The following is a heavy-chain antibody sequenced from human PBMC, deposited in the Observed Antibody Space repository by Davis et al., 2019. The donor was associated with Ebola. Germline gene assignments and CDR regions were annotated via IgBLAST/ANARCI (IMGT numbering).Heavy chain of an antibody. CDR1: GYSFTNYW. V-gene: IGHV5-51*01. D-gene: IGHD3-3*01. Sequence: PGGSLRLSCQGFGYSFTNYWIGWVRQMSGKGLEWMGIISPSDSHTRYSPSFQGQVTISVDKSISTVYLQWSSLKASDTAMYYCARASGYSFDYWGQGTLVTVS. CDR2: ISPSDSHT. CDR3: ARASGYSFDY. J-gene: IGHJ4*02.